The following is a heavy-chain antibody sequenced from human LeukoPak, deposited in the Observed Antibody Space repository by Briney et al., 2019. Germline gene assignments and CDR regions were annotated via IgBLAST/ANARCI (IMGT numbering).Heavy chain of an antibody. CDR2: ISSDGSST. CDR1: GLTFSNYY. CDR3: ARDGVYPLGDY. Sequence: GGSLRLSCAASGLTFSNYYMHWVRQAPGKGPVWVSRISSDGSSTSYADSVKGRFTISRDNAKNTLYLQMNSLRAEDTAVYYCARDGVYPLGDYWGQGTLVTVSS. V-gene: IGHV3-74*01. D-gene: IGHD6-6*01. J-gene: IGHJ4*02.